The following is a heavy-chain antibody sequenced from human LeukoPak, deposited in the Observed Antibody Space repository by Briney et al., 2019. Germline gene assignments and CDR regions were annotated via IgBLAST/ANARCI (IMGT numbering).Heavy chain of an antibody. D-gene: IGHD3-10*01. V-gene: IGHV3-64*05. J-gene: IGHJ4*02. Sequence: GGSLRLSCSASGFTFKSYAMHWVRQAPGKGLEYVSSINTNGANTYYADSVKGRFTISRDNSRNTVYVQMNSLTPEDTAVYYCAKGHYYGSGSLDYWGQGTLVTVSS. CDR1: GFTFKSYA. CDR2: INTNGANT. CDR3: AKGHYYGSGSLDY.